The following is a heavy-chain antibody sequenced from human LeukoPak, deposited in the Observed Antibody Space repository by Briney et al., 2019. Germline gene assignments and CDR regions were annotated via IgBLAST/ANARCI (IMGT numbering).Heavy chain of an antibody. V-gene: IGHV1-18*01. J-gene: IGHJ3*02. D-gene: IGHD6-13*01. CDR3: ARAESAAAATTHDAFDI. Sequence: ASVKVSCKASGYTFTSYGISWVRQAPGQGLEWMGWISAYNGNTNYAQKLQGRVTMTTDTSTSTAYMELSSLRSEDTAVYYCARAESAAAATTHDAFDIWGQGTMVTVSS. CDR2: ISAYNGNT. CDR1: GYTFTSYG.